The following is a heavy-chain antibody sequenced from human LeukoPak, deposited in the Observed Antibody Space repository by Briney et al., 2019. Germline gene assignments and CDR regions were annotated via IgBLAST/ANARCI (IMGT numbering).Heavy chain of an antibody. J-gene: IGHJ3*02. V-gene: IGHV3-48*01. CDR3: ARGYSRAAFDI. D-gene: IGHD2-15*01. CDR1: GFTFSNYL. Sequence: GGSLRLSCVGSGFTFSNYLMNWVRQAPGKGLEWVSFISSTGGTKYYADAVKGRFTVSRDNAKNSLLLQMNSLRAEDTALYYCARGYSRAAFDIWGQGTMVTVSS. CDR2: ISSTGGTK.